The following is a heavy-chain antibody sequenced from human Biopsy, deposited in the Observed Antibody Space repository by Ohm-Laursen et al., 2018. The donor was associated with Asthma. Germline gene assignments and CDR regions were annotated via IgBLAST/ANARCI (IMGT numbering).Heavy chain of an antibody. CDR3: ARDQGIAVSGSTLGWFDP. Sequence: ASVKVSCKASGGTFSSYAISWVRQAPGQGLEWMGGIIPIFGTANYAQKFKGRVTITVDESSAYMELRSLTFEDMAMYYCARDQGIAVSGSTLGWFDPWGQGTLVTVSS. V-gene: IGHV1-69*13. CDR2: IIPIFGTA. D-gene: IGHD6-19*01. J-gene: IGHJ5*02. CDR1: GGTFSSYA.